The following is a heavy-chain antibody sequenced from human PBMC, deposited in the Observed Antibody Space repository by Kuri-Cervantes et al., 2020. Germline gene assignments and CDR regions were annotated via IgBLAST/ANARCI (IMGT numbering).Heavy chain of an antibody. CDR2: IKQDGSEK. D-gene: IGHD6-13*01. CDR3: ARERRLYQQPSWFEA. Sequence: LSLTCAASGFTFSSYWMSWVRQAPGKGLEWVANIKQDGSEKYYVDSVKGRFTISRDNAKNSLYLQMNSLRAEDTAVYYCARERRLYQQPSWFEAWGQGTLVTVSS. V-gene: IGHV3-7*03. CDR1: GFTFSSYW. J-gene: IGHJ5*02.